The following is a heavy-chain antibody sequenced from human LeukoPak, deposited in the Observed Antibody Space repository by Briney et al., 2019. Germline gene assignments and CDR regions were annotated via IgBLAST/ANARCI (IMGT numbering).Heavy chain of an antibody. CDR2: ISSSSSYI. CDR3: ARDRGEDYYGSGNYLRAFDI. Sequence: GSLRLSCAASGFMFRSYSMNRVRQAPGKGLEWVSSISSSSSYIFYADSVKGRFTISRDNVKKSLSLQMNSLRAEDTAVYYCARDRGEDYYGSGNYLRAFDIWGQGTMVTVSS. CDR1: GFMFRSYS. V-gene: IGHV3-21*01. D-gene: IGHD3-10*01. J-gene: IGHJ3*02.